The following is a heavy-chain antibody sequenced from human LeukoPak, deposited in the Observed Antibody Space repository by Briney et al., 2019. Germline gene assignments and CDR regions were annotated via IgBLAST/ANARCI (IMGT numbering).Heavy chain of an antibody. CDR2: ISYDGSNE. CDR3: ARSLTKVRGYDY. Sequence: GGSLRLSCAASGFTFSSYVMHRVRQAPGKGLEWVAIISYDGSNENYADSVKGRFTISRDNSKNTMYLLMNSLRIEDTAVYYCARSLTKVRGYDYWGQGTLVTVSS. V-gene: IGHV3-30*04. D-gene: IGHD3-10*01. CDR1: GFTFSSYV. J-gene: IGHJ4*02.